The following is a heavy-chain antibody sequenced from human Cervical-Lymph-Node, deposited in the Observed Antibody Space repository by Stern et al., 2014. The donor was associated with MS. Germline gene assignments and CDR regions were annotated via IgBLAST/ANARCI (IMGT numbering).Heavy chain of an antibody. CDR2: ISGSSGSS. D-gene: IGHD1-26*01. V-gene: IGHV3-23*04. CDR3: AKDRDELRFIVGSVY. Sequence: VQLVQSGGGLVQPGGSLRLSCAASGFTFSSYAMSWVRQAPGKGLEWVSAISGSSGSSYYADAVKDRFTISRDNSKNTLYLQMNSLRAEDTAVYYCAKDRDELRFIVGSVYWGQGTLVTVSS. CDR1: GFTFSSYA. J-gene: IGHJ4*02.